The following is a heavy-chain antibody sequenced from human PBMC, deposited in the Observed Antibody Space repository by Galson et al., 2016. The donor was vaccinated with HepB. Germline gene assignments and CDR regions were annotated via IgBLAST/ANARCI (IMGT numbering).Heavy chain of an antibody. Sequence: ETLSLTCSVSGGSINNYYWNWIRQPPGKGLEWIGNIHYSGSTNYNPSLKSRVTLSTDTSKNQFSLKLTSVTAADTAVYFCARGNVIFGVVNPAFDYWGQGTLITVSS. CDR1: GGSINNYY. V-gene: IGHV4-59*08. D-gene: IGHD3-3*01. CDR2: IHYSGST. CDR3: ARGNVIFGVVNPAFDY. J-gene: IGHJ4*02.